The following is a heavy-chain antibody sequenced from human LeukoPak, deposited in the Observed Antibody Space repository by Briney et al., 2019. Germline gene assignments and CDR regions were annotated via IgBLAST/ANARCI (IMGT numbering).Heavy chain of an antibody. CDR3: ALSSGAYDSAGYFDY. CDR2: IYPNASDT. V-gene: IGHV5-51*01. J-gene: IGHJ4*02. D-gene: IGHD3-22*01. Sequence: GDSLKISCKGSGYSFANYWIGWVRQMPGKGLEWMGIIYPNASDTRYSPSFRGQVTISAGKSIATAYLRWNSLKASDTAMYYCALSSGAYDSAGYFDYWGQGTLVTVSS. CDR1: GYSFANYW.